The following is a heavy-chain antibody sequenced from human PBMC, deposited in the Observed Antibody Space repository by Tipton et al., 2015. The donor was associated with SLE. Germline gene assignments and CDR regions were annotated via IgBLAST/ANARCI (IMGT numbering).Heavy chain of an antibody. V-gene: IGHV4-34*01. Sequence: TLSLTCAVHGESFSGYLWTWIRQSPGKGLEWIGEIDHGGNTNYRPSLESRVTMSLDPSKNQFSLTLNSVTAADTAVYYCARLGHFHWNDIHFRVLRGRIDSWGQGTLVTVSP. CDR1: GESFSGYL. CDR3: ARLGHFHWNDIHFRVLRGRIDS. D-gene: IGHD1-1*01. J-gene: IGHJ4*02. CDR2: IDHGGNT.